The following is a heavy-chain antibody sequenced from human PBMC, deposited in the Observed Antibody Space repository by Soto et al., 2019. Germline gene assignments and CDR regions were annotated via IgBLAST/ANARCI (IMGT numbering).Heavy chain of an antibody. CDR2: IYGGGTT. CDR3: VQTTGWPGFDF. J-gene: IGHJ4*02. V-gene: IGHV3-53*01. D-gene: IGHD6-19*01. Sequence: EVQLVESGVVLIQPGGSLRLSCAASGFTVSSKYMTWVRQAPGKGLEWVSVIYGGGTTYYADSVKGRFTISRDNSKNTLYLQVNSLRAEDTAVYYCVQTTGWPGFDFWGQGTLVTVSS. CDR1: GFTVSSKY.